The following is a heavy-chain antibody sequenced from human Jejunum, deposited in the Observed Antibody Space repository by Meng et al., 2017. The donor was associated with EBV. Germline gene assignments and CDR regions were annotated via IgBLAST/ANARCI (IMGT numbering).Heavy chain of an antibody. V-gene: IGHV1-8*01. Sequence: QVQLVQSGAEVKKPGASVKVSCKTSGYTFTSFDINWVRQAPGQGLEWMGCMNPNSGYTVYAQKFQGRVAMTRDTSMSTVFMELTSLRSEDTAVYYCARAMDFFDYWGQVTLVTVSS. J-gene: IGHJ4*02. D-gene: IGHD5-24*01. CDR1: GYTFTSFD. CDR2: MNPNSGYT. CDR3: ARAMDFFDY.